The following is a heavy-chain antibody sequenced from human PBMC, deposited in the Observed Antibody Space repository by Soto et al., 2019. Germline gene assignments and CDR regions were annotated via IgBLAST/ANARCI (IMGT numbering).Heavy chain of an antibody. CDR3: ARKFNLGSSDPNFDY. Sequence: ASETLSLTCTVSGGSISSGGYYWSWIRQHPGKGLEWIGYIYYSGSTYYNPSLKSRVTISVDTSKNQFSLKLSSVTAADTAVYYCARKFNLGSSDPNFDYWGQGTLVTVSS. CDR2: IYYSGST. J-gene: IGHJ4*02. CDR1: GGSISSGGYY. V-gene: IGHV4-31*03. D-gene: IGHD3-10*01.